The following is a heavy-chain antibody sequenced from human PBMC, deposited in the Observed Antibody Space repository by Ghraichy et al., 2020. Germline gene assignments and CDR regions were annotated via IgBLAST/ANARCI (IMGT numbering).Heavy chain of an antibody. CDR3: ARASTVVRFYYYAGMDV. Sequence: GRSLRLSCVGSGFTLSGYNMNWVRQSPGKGLEWISYITSSSRSIFYADSVKGRFTISRDNAQNSVYLQMNSLRDEDTATYYCARASTVVRFYYYAGMDVWGQGTTVTVSS. V-gene: IGHV3-48*02. J-gene: IGHJ6*02. CDR1: GFTLSGYN. CDR2: ITSSSRSI. D-gene: IGHD4-23*01.